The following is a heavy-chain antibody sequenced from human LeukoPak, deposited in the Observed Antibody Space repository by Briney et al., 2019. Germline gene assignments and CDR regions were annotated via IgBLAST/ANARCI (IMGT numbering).Heavy chain of an antibody. J-gene: IGHJ4*02. V-gene: IGHV4-59*01. CDR3: ARDRDYYDSSGYHYFDY. Sequence: SETLSLTCIVSGDSISGYFWTWIRQPPGKGLEWIGYVYSTGNTNYNPSLQSRVTISVDTSKNQFSLKLTSVTAADTAVYYCARDRDYYDSSGYHYFDYWGQGALVTVSS. CDR2: VYSTGNT. CDR1: GDSISGYF. D-gene: IGHD3-22*01.